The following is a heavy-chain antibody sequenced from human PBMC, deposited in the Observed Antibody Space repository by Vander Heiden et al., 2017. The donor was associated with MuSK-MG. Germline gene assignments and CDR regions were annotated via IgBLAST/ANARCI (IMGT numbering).Heavy chain of an antibody. Sequence: EVQLVESGGGLVKPGGSLRLSCAASGVTFSSYSMNWVRQAPGKGLEWVSSISSSSSYIYYTDSVKGRFTISRDNAKNSLYLQMNSLRAEDTAVYYCARDNGDSPYYFDYWGQGTLVTVSS. D-gene: IGHD4-17*01. J-gene: IGHJ4*02. CDR3: ARDNGDSPYYFDY. CDR1: GVTFSSYS. CDR2: ISSSSSYI. V-gene: IGHV3-21*01.